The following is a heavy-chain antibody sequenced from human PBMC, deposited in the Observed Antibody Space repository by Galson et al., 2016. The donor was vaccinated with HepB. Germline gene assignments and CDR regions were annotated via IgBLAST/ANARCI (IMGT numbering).Heavy chain of an antibody. J-gene: IGHJ4*02. D-gene: IGHD3-10*01. CDR2: IRDSGGIT. CDR1: GFTFSSYA. CDR3: ARSQWFGELFYFDS. V-gene: IGHV3-23*01. Sequence: SLRLSCAASGFTFSSYAMNWVRQAPGTGLEWVSGIRDSGGITDYADSVKGRFTISRDNSKNTLYLQMSSLRAEDTAVYYCARSQWFGELFYFDSWGQGTLVTVSS.